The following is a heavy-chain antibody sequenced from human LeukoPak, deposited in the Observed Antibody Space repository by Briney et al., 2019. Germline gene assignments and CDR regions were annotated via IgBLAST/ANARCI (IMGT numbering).Heavy chain of an antibody. V-gene: IGHV3-48*01. Sequence: GGSLRLSCAASGFTFSSYIMNWVRQAPGKGLDWVSYISSSSSTIYYADSVKGRFTISRDNAENSLYLQMNSLRAEDTAVYYCARLRYDFVWGSYDYWGQGTLVTVSS. CDR1: GFTFSSYI. J-gene: IGHJ4*02. CDR2: ISSSSSTI. CDR3: ARLRYDFVWGSYDY. D-gene: IGHD3-16*01.